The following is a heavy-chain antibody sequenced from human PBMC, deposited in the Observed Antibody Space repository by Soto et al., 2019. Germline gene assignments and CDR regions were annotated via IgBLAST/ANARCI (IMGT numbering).Heavy chain of an antibody. D-gene: IGHD3-16*01. Sequence: EVQLVESGGGLVQPGGSLTLSCAVSGFTLRSYSMHWVRQAPGKGLEWVARIVSGGRSTNYADSVKGRFTISRDNAKNPVFWHRTSLRAGDRAVYYGSRGVMVYHHFVRGRDRVDPWAPGPLVTVPS. V-gene: IGHV3-74*01. CDR1: GFTLRSYS. CDR3: SRGVMVYHHFVRGRDRVDP. J-gene: IGHJ5*02. CDR2: IVSGGRST.